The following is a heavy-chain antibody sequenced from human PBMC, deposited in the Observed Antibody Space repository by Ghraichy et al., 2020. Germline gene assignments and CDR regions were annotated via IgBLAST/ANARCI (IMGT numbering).Heavy chain of an antibody. CDR3: ARGEGSYYYYYYYMDV. Sequence: GSLRLSCAASGFTFSSYWMHWVRQVPGKGLVWVSRINSDGSSTSYADSVKGRFTISRDNAKNTLYLQMNSLRAEDTAVYYCARGEGSYYYYYYYMDVWGKGTTVTVSS. CDR1: GFTFSSYW. CDR2: INSDGSST. V-gene: IGHV3-74*01. J-gene: IGHJ6*03. D-gene: IGHD1-26*01.